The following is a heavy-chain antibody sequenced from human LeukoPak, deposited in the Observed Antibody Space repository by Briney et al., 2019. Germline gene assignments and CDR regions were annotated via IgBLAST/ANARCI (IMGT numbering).Heavy chain of an antibody. CDR2: VSSNSGRT. CDR3: AKAAISHYGSGSYYNWFDP. D-gene: IGHD3-10*01. CDR1: GFSFVSYA. V-gene: IGHV3-23*01. J-gene: IGHJ5*02. Sequence: GGSLRLSCAASGFSFVSYAMSWVRQAPGKGLEWVASVSSNSGRTYYADSVKGRFTISRDNAKNSLYLQMNSLRAEDTALYYCAKAAISHYGSGSYYNWFDPWGQGTLVTVSS.